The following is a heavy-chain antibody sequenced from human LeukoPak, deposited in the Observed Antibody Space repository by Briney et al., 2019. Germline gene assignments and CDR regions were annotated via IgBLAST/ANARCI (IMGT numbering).Heavy chain of an antibody. V-gene: IGHV1-18*01. CDR3: ARXXTGXYYSPIDY. CDR1: GYTFTSYG. CDR2: VSTYNGNT. D-gene: IGHD1-26*01. Sequence: ASVKVSCKASGYTFTSYGISWVRQAPGQGLEWMGWVSTYNGNTKYAQNLQGRVTTTTDTSTSTAYMELRSLRSDDTAMYYFARXXTGXYYSPIDYWGQGTLVTVSS. J-gene: IGHJ4*02.